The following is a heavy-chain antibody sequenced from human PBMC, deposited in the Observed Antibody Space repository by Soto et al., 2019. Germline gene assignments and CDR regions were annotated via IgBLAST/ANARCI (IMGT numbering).Heavy chain of an antibody. CDR3: ATLPVDAVDY. CDR2: ISSSGSTI. D-gene: IGHD2-2*01. CDR1: GFTFSSYE. V-gene: IGHV3-48*03. Sequence: GGSLRLSCAASGFTFSSYEMNWVRQAPGKGLEWVSYISSSGSTIYYADSVKGRFTISRDNAKNSLYLQMNSLRAEDTAVYYCATLPVDAVDYWGQGTLVTVSS. J-gene: IGHJ4*02.